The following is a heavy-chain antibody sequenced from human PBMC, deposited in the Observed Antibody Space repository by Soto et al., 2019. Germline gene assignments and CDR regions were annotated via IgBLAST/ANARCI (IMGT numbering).Heavy chain of an antibody. V-gene: IGHV4-39*01. J-gene: IGHJ6*02. CDR1: GGSISSSSYY. CDR3: ASRYDFWSGQDHYYYYYGMDV. D-gene: IGHD3-3*01. CDR2: IYYSGST. Sequence: PSETLSLTCTVSGGSISSSSYYWGWIRQPPGKGLEWIGSIYYSGSTYYNPSLKSRVTISVDTSKNQFSLKLSSVTAADTAVYYCASRYDFWSGQDHYYYYYGMDVWGQGTTVTVSS.